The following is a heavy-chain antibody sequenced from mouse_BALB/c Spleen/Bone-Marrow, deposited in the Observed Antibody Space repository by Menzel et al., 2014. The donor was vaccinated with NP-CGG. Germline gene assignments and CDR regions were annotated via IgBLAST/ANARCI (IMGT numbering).Heavy chain of an antibody. D-gene: IGHD3-1*01. V-gene: IGHV1-5*01. CDR1: GYTFTSYW. J-gene: IGHJ2*01. CDR3: TTLARNYFDY. Sequence: VQLQQSGTVLARPGASVKMSCKAFGYTFTSYWMHWVKQRPGQGLEWIGTIYPGKSDTTYNQKFKGKAKLTAVTSTSTAYMELSSLTSEDFAVYYCTTLARNYFDYWGQGTTLTVSS. CDR2: IYPGKSDT.